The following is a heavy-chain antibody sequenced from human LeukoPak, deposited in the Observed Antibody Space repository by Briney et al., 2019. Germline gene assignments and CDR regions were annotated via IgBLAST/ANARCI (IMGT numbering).Heavy chain of an antibody. Sequence: PSETLSLTRTVSGGSISSFYWSWVRQPPGEGLGGIGYIYTSGSTNYNPSLKSRVTISVDTSKNQFSLKLSSVTAADTAVYYCARQRWLQFPFDYWGQGTLVTVSS. CDR2: IYTSGST. CDR1: GGSISSFY. J-gene: IGHJ4*02. CDR3: ARQRWLQFPFDY. V-gene: IGHV4-4*09. D-gene: IGHD5-24*01.